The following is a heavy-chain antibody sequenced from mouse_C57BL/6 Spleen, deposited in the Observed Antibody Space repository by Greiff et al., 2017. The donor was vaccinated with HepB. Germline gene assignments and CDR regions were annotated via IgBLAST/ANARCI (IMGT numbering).Heavy chain of an antibody. CDR2: ISSGSSTI. CDR3: ARIYYDYYYAMDY. J-gene: IGHJ4*01. D-gene: IGHD2-4*01. Sequence: EVNVVESGGGLVKPGGSLKLSCAASGFTFSDYGMHWVRQAPEKGLEWVAYISSGSSTIYYADTVKGRFTISRDNAKNTLFLQMTSLRSEDTAMYYCARIYYDYYYAMDYWGQGTSVTVSS. V-gene: IGHV5-17*01. CDR1: GFTFSDYG.